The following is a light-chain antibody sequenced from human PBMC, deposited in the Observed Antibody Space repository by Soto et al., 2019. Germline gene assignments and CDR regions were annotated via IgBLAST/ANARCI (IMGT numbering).Light chain of an antibody. CDR3: QQRINWPLT. Sequence: EIVLTQSPATLSLSPGERATLSCRASQSVSSYLAWYRQKPGQAPRLLIYDASNRATDISARFSGSGSGTDFTLTISSLEPEDLAVYYCQQRINWPLTFGGGTKVEIK. V-gene: IGKV3-11*01. J-gene: IGKJ4*01. CDR1: QSVSSY. CDR2: DAS.